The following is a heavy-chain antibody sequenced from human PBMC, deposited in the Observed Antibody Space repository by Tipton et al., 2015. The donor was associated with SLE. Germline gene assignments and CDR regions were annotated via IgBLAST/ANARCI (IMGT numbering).Heavy chain of an antibody. D-gene: IGHD3-3*01. CDR3: ARDSADFWSGYYGYYYYMDV. Sequence: SLRLSCAASGFTFSSYAMHWVRQAPGKGLDWVAVISYDGTNKNYGDSVKGRFTLSRDNSKNTLYLQMNTLRAEDTAVYYCARDSADFWSGYYGYYYYMDVWGKGTTVTVSS. V-gene: IGHV3-30*04. J-gene: IGHJ6*03. CDR1: GFTFSSYA. CDR2: ISYDGTNK.